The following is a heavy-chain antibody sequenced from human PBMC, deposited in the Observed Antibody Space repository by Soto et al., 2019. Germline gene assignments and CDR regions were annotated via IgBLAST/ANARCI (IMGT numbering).Heavy chain of an antibody. D-gene: IGHD3-22*01. CDR3: ARDRESDSSGDAFAF. Sequence: PSETLSLTCTVSGGSISSGGFYWTWIRHRPGKGLEWIGYIFYSGRTYYNPSLKSRITISVDTSKNQFSLKLSSVTAADTAVYYCARDRESDSSGDAFAFWGQGTMVTVSS. CDR2: IFYSGRT. CDR1: GGSISSGGFY. V-gene: IGHV4-31*03. J-gene: IGHJ3*01.